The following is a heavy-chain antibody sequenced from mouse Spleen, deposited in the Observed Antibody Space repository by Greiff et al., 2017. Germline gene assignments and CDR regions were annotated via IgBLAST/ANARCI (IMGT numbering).Heavy chain of an antibody. CDR1: GYTFTSYY. V-gene: IGHV1S81*02. CDR2: INPSNGGT. J-gene: IGHJ2*01. CDR3: TRMTVVAGNFDY. D-gene: IGHD1-1*01. Sequence: QVQLQQPGAELVKPGASVKLSCKASGYTFTSYYMYWVKQRPGQGLEWIGGINPSNGGTNFNEKFKSKATLTVDKSSSTAYMQLSSLTSEDSAVYYCTRMTVVAGNFDYWGQGTTLTVSS.